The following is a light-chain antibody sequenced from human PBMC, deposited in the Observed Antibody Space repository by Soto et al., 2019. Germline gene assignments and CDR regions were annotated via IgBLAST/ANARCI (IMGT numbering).Light chain of an antibody. V-gene: IGKV3-11*01. CDR2: DAS. J-gene: IGKJ1*01. CDR1: QSVRGN. Sequence: EIVMTQSPATLSVSQGERATLSCRASQSVRGNLAWYQQKPGQAPRLLIYDASNRATGIPARFSGSGSGTDFTLTISSLEPEDFAVYYCQQRSNWPPTFGQGTKVDIK. CDR3: QQRSNWPPT.